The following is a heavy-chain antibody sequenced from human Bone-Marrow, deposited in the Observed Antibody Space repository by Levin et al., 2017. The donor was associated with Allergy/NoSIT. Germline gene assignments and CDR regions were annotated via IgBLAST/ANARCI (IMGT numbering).Heavy chain of an antibody. J-gene: IGHJ2*01. CDR1: GDRVSSNSAA. CDR2: TYYRSKWYN. CDR3: ARDSRYSSGLSLQEYWYFDL. V-gene: IGHV6-1*01. D-gene: IGHD6-19*01. Sequence: SQTLSLTCAISGDRVSSNSAAWNWIRQSPSRGLEWLGRTYYRSKWYNDYAVSVKSRITINPDTSKNQFSLQLNSVTPEDTAVYYCARDSRYSSGLSLQEYWYFDLWGRGTLVTVSS.